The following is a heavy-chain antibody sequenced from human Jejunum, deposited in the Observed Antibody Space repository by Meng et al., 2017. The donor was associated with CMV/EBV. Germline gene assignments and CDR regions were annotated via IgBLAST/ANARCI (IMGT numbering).Heavy chain of an antibody. J-gene: IGHJ4*02. CDR1: YG. Sequence: YGMSWVSQAPGKGLEWVSAISGSGGSTYYADSVKGRFTISRDNSKNTLYLQMNSLRAEDTAVYYCAKEPLGYCSSTSCYRGGYFDYWGQGTLVTVSS. V-gene: IGHV3-23*01. CDR2: ISGSGGST. CDR3: AKEPLGYCSSTSCYRGGYFDY. D-gene: IGHD2-2*01.